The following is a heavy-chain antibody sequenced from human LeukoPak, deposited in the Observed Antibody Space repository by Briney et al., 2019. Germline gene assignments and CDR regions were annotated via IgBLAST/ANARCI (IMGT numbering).Heavy chain of an antibody. CDR3: ATSPLYIVGATLPGPDY. J-gene: IGHJ4*02. CDR2: MNPNSGNT. Sequence: ASVKVSCKASGYTFTSYDINWVRQATGQGLEWMGWMNPNSGNTGYAQKFQGRVTITRNTSISTAYMELSSLRSEDTAVYYCATSPLYIVGATLPGPDYWGQGTLVTVSS. D-gene: IGHD1-26*01. V-gene: IGHV1-8*03. CDR1: GYTFTSYD.